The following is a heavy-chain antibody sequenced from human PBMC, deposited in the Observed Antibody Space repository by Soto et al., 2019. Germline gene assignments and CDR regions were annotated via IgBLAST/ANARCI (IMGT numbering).Heavy chain of an antibody. J-gene: IGHJ6*01. CDR3: ANLLNVAAAGTPHYYGVDV. CDR2: ISFDGSKT. V-gene: IGHV3-30-3*01. D-gene: IGHD6-13*01. Sequence: VQLVESGGGVVQPGRSLRLSCAASGFTFSIYAMNWVRQAPGKGLEWVAFISFDGSKTYYADSVKGRFTISRDNSRNTVYLQMNNLRPGDAAVYHCANLLNVAAAGTPHYYGVDVXXXGXXXXVS. CDR1: GFTFSIYA.